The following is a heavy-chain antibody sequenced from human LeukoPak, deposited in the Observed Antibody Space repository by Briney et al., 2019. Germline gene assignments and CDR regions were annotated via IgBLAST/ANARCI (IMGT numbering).Heavy chain of an antibody. CDR3: AKAISLTATAPLDY. Sequence: PGRSLRHSCAASGFTFDDYAMHWVRQAPGKGLEWVSGISWNSGSIGYADSAKGRFTNSRDNAKNSLYLQMNSLRAEDMALYYCAKAISLTATAPLDYWSQGTLVTVSS. D-gene: IGHD3-16*01. CDR2: ISWNSGSI. J-gene: IGHJ4*02. V-gene: IGHV3-9*03. CDR1: GFTFDDYA.